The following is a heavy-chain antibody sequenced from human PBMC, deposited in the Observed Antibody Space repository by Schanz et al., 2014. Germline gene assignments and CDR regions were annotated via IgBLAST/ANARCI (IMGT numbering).Heavy chain of an antibody. CDR3: ARDFSAYVGNYFDY. CDR1: GYTFTNYG. J-gene: IGHJ4*02. CDR2: ISANNGNT. V-gene: IGHV1-18*01. D-gene: IGHD5-12*01. Sequence: QVQLVQSGAEVKKPGASVGVSCKASGYTFTNYGVTWVRQAPGQGLEWMGWISANNGNTNYAQKFQGRVTMTTDTSTSTSYMELTSLRFDDTAVYYCARDFSAYVGNYFDYWGQGTLXTVSS.